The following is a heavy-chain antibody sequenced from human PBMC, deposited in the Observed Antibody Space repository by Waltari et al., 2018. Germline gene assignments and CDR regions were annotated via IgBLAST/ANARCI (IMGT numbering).Heavy chain of an antibody. D-gene: IGHD3-10*01. J-gene: IGHJ4*02. V-gene: IGHV3-23*03. CDR1: GFTFSSYA. CDR3: AKDSTYYYGSGSYYNRGPVDY. CDR2: IYSGGRR. Sequence: EVQLLESGGGLVQPGGSLRLSCAASGFTFSSYAMSWVRQAPGKGLEWVSVIYSGGRRYDADSVKGRCTISRDNSKNKLYLQMNRLRAEDTAVYYCAKDSTYYYGSGSYYNRGPVDYGGQGTLGTVSS.